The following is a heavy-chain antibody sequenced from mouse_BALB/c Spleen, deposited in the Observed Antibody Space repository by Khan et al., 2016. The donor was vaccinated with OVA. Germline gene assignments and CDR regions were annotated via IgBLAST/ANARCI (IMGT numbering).Heavy chain of an antibody. CDR3: AREGLRGVAMDY. CDR2: IYPGDGSN. CDR1: GYTFTAYD. J-gene: IGHJ4*01. D-gene: IGHD2-4*01. Sequence: QVQLKESGPELVKPGALVKISCKASGYTFTAYDINWVRQRPGQGLEWIGWIYPGDGSNKYNENFMGKATLTGDRSSNTAYMQFSSLTSEKSAVYFCAREGLRGVAMDYWGQGTSVSVSS. V-gene: IGHV1S56*01.